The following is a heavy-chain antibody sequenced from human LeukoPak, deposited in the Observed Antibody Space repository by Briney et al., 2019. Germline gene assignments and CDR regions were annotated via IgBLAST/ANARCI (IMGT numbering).Heavy chain of an antibody. Sequence: GGSLRLSCAASGFGVSTNYMNWVRQAPGKGLEWVSVIYTGGSTYYADSVKGRFTISRDNSKNTLYLQMNSLRAEDTAVYYCARDPGSINGMDVWGQGTTVTVSS. CDR1: GFGVSTNY. D-gene: IGHD2/OR15-2a*01. V-gene: IGHV3-66*01. J-gene: IGHJ6*02. CDR3: ARDPGSINGMDV. CDR2: IYTGGST.